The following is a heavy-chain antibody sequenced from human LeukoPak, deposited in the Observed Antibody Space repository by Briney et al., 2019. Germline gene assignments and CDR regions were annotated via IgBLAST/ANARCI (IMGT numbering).Heavy chain of an antibody. D-gene: IGHD2-15*01. CDR3: ARDGGYCSGGSCYSHGMDV. V-gene: IGHV1-69*13. CDR1: GGTFSSYA. J-gene: IGHJ6*02. CDR2: IIPIFGTA. Sequence: SVKVSCKASGGTFSSYAISWVRQAPGQGLEWMGGIIPIFGTANYAQKFQGRVTITADESTSTAYMELSSLRSDDTAVYYCARDGGYCSGGSCYSHGMDVWGQGTTVTVSS.